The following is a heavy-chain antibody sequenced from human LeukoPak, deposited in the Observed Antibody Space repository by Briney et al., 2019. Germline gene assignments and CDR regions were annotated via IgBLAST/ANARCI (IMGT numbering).Heavy chain of an antibody. CDR2: INPRGGST. J-gene: IGHJ4*02. CDR1: GYTFTRYN. Sequence: ASVKVSCKASGYTFTRYNMHWVRQAPGQGLEWMGIINPRGGSTSYAQKLQGRVTMPRDTSTSTVYMELSSLRSEDTAVYYCARDWAETAVAYPEYWGQGTLVTVSS. D-gene: IGHD5-18*01. CDR3: ARDWAETAVAYPEY. V-gene: IGHV1-46*01.